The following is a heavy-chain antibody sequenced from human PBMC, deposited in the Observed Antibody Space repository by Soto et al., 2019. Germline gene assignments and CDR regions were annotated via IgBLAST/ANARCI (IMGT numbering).Heavy chain of an antibody. CDR3: AREYAARIERWFDA. Sequence: PSATLSLTCAGYGGSFSGYSWSWIRQPPGRGLEWIGHIYSSGSTNYTPSLKRRVSISVDTSNKQFSLKLTSVTAALTAVYFRAREYAARIERWFDAWGQGILVTVPS. D-gene: IGHD6-6*01. CDR2: IYSSGST. J-gene: IGHJ5*02. CDR1: GGSFSGYS. V-gene: IGHV4-34*09.